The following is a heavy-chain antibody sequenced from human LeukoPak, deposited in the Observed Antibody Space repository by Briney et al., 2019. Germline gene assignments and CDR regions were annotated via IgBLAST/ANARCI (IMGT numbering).Heavy chain of an antibody. Sequence: SETLSLTCTVSGGSISSYYWSWIRQPPGKGLEWIGYIYYSGSTNYNPSLKSRVTISVDTSKNQFPLKLSSVTAADTAVYYCARGGRYYDSSGYYSFDYWGQGTLVTVSS. D-gene: IGHD3-22*01. CDR3: ARGGRYYDSSGYYSFDY. CDR1: GGSISSYY. J-gene: IGHJ4*02. V-gene: IGHV4-59*01. CDR2: IYYSGST.